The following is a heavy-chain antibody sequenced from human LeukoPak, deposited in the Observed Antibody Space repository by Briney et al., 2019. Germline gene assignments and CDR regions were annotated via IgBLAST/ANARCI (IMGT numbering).Heavy chain of an antibody. CDR1: GFTFSSYW. V-gene: IGHV3-74*01. CDR3: ASWDLLPLDP. J-gene: IGHJ5*02. D-gene: IGHD2-15*01. Sequence: PGGSLRLSCAASGFTFSSYWMHWVRQAPGKGLVWASRINSDGSSTSYADSVKGRFTISRDNAKNTLYLQMNSLRAEDTAVYYCASWDLLPLDPWGQGTLVTVSS. CDR2: INSDGSST.